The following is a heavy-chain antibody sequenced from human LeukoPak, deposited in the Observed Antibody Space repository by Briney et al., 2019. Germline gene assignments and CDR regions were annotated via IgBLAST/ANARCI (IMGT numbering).Heavy chain of an antibody. Sequence: SVKVSCKAAGGTFSSYAISWVRQAPGQGLEWMGGIIPIFGAANYAQKFQGRVTITADESTSTAYMELSSLRSEDTAVYYCARAPFNRITMVRGVIGWFDPWGQGTLVTVSS. CDR3: ARAPFNRITMVRGVIGWFDP. D-gene: IGHD3-10*01. J-gene: IGHJ5*02. CDR2: IIPIFGAA. CDR1: GGTFSSYA. V-gene: IGHV1-69*13.